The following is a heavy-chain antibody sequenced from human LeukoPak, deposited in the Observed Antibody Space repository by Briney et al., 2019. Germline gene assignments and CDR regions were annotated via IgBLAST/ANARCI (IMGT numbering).Heavy chain of an antibody. CDR2: ISGDGTEI. CDR1: GLIFRNYA. D-gene: IGHD4-11*01. Sequence: PGGSLRLSCTASGLIFRNYAMTWVRQAPRKGLEWVSTISGDGTEIFYADSVKGRFTISRDNSKNTHYLQMSSLRAEDTGIYYCAKGGHYSFFDYWGQGTLVTVSS. V-gene: IGHV3-23*01. CDR3: AKGGHYSFFDY. J-gene: IGHJ4*02.